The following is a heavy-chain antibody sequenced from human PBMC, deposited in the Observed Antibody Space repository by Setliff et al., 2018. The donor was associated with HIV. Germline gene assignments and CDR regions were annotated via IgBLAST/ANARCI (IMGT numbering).Heavy chain of an antibody. CDR2: ISGHNGNT. D-gene: IGHD1-26*01. CDR3: TRGPWSKVVTTDTFDI. J-gene: IGHJ3*02. CDR1: GYIFGNYG. V-gene: IGHV1-18*01. Sequence: ASVKVSCKASGYIFGNYGINWVRQAPGQGLEWMGWISGHNGNTNSAQKVQGRAIMTTDTSTSTAYMQLRSLRSDDAAVYYCTRGPWSKVVTTDTFDIWGQGTMVTVSS.